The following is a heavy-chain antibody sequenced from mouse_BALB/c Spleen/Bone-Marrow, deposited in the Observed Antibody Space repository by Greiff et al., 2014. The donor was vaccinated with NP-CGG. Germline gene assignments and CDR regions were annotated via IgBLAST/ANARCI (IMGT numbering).Heavy chain of an antibody. CDR3: SYGNFAMDY. CDR2: IDPEYGDT. V-gene: IGHV14-4*02. D-gene: IGHD2-1*01. CDR1: GFNIKDYY. Sequence: VQLQQSGAELVRSGASVKLSCTASGFNIKDYYMHWVKQRPEQGLEWIGWIDPEYGDTEYAPKFQGKATMTADTSSNTAYLRLSSLTSEDTAVYYCSYGNFAMDYWGQGTSVTVSS. J-gene: IGHJ4*01.